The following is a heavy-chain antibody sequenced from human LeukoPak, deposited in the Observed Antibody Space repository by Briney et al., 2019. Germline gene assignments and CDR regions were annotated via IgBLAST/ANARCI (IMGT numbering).Heavy chain of an antibody. CDR2: ISAYNGNT. Sequence: ASVKVSCKASGYTFTSYGISWVRQAPGQGLEWMGWISAYNGNTNYAQKLQGRATMTTDTSTNTAYMDLRSLTSDDTAVYYCARVYGGSSAGRSIDYWGQGTLVTVSS. V-gene: IGHV1-18*01. CDR3: ARVYGGSSAGRSIDY. D-gene: IGHD1-26*01. CDR1: GYTFTSYG. J-gene: IGHJ4*02.